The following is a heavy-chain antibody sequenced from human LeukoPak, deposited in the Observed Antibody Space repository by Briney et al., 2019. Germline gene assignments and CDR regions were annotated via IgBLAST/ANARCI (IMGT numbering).Heavy chain of an antibody. Sequence: PGGSLRLSCAASGFTFSSYAMSWVRQAPGKGLEWVSAISGSGGSTYYADSVKGRFTISRDNSKNTLYLQMNSLRAEDTAVYYGAPRPGVTATFDYWGQGTLVTVSS. CDR1: GFTFSSYA. CDR2: ISGSGGST. CDR3: APRPGVTATFDY. D-gene: IGHD2-21*02. J-gene: IGHJ4*02. V-gene: IGHV3-23*01.